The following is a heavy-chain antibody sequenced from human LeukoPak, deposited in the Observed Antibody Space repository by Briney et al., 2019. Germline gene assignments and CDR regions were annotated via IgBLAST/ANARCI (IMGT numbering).Heavy chain of an antibody. CDR1: GGSISSGGYY. J-gene: IGHJ3*02. Sequence: SETLSLTCTVSGGSISSGGYYWSWIRQPPGKGLEWIGYIYHSGSTYYNPSLKSRVTISVGRSKNQFSLKLSSVTAADTAVYYCARSAIVVVPATDAFDIWGQGTMVTVSS. CDR2: IYHSGST. D-gene: IGHD2-2*01. V-gene: IGHV4-30-2*01. CDR3: ARSAIVVVPATDAFDI.